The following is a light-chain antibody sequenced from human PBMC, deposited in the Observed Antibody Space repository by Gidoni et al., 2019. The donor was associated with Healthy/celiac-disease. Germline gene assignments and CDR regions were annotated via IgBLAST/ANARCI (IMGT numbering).Light chain of an antibody. CDR3: QQSYSTTWT. J-gene: IGKJ1*01. CDR1: QSISSY. Sequence: DHQMTQAPSSLSASVGDSVTITCRASQSISSYLNWYQQKPGKAPKLLIYAASSLQSGVPSRFSGSGSGTDFTLTISSLQPEDFATYYCQQSYSTTWTFGQGTKVEIK. CDR2: AAS. V-gene: IGKV1-39*01.